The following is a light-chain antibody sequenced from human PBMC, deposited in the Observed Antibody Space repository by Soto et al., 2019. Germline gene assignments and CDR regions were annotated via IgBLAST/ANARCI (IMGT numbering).Light chain of an antibody. CDR2: DVR. J-gene: IGLJ1*01. CDR3: CSYAGSSSYV. Sequence: QSVLTQPRSVSGSPGQSVTTSCTGTSSDVGAYNYVSWYQQHPGKAPKLMIYDVRKRPSGVPDRFSGSKSGHTASLTISGLQAEDDADYYCCSYAGSSSYVFGTGTKVTVL. CDR1: SSDVGAYNY. V-gene: IGLV2-11*01.